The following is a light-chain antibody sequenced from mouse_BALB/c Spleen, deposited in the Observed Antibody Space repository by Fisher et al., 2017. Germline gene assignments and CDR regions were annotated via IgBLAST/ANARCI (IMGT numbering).Light chain of an antibody. V-gene: IGKV4-57*01. CDR2: STS. CDR3: QQRSSYPLT. CDR1: SSVSY. J-gene: IGKJ5*01. Sequence: IVMTQSPAIMSASLGEEITLTCSASSSVSYMHWYQQKSGTSPKLLIYSTSNLASGVPVRFSGSGSGTSYSLTISRMEAEDAATYYCQQRSSYPLTFGAGTKLELK.